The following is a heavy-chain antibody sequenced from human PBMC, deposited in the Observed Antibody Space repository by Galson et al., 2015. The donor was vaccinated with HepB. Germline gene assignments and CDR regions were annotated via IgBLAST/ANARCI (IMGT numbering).Heavy chain of an antibody. D-gene: IGHD6-6*01. Sequence: SVKVSCKASGYTFTSYGISWVRQAPGQGLEWMGWISAYNGNTNYAQKLQGRVTMTRDTSISTAYMELSRLRSDDTAVYYCARLLVQSSSSIDYWGQGTLVTVSS. CDR3: ARLLVQSSSSIDY. CDR1: GYTFTSYG. J-gene: IGHJ4*02. CDR2: ISAYNGNT. V-gene: IGHV1-18*01.